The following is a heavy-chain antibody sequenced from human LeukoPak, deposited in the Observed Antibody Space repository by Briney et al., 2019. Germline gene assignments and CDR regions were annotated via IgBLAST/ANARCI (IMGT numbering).Heavy chain of an antibody. J-gene: IGHJ6*02. CDR2: ISPGTI. D-gene: IGHD2-15*01. V-gene: IGHV3-48*01. CDR1: GFTFSRHP. CDR3: TRDGRVAYEMDV. Sequence: GGSLRLSCAASGFTFSRHPMNWVRQAPGKGLEWVSYISPGTIYYADSVKGRFTISRDNAKNSLYLQVNSLRAEDTAVYYCTRDGRVAYEMDVWGQGTTVTVSS.